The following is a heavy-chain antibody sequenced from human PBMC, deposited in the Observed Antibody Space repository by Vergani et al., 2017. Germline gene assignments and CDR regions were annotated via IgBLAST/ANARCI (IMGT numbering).Heavy chain of an antibody. CDR2: IYHSGST. Sequence: QVQLQESGPGLVKPSETLSLTCAVSGYSISSGYYWGWIRQPPGKGLEWIGSIYHSGSTYYNPSLKSRVTISVDTSKNQFSLKLSSVTAADTAVYYCASVSTIVDWGQGTLVTVSS. CDR3: ASVSTIVD. J-gene: IGHJ4*02. CDR1: GYSISSGYY. V-gene: IGHV4-38-2*01. D-gene: IGHD3-16*02.